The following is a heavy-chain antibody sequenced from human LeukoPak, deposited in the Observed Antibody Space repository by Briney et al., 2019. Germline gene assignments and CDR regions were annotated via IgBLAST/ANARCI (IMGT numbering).Heavy chain of an antibody. D-gene: IGHD5-12*01. CDR2: FNSRGST. J-gene: IGHJ4*02. Sequence: GGSLRLSCAASGFTFGRYAMSWVRQAPGKGLEWVSAFNSRGSTYYADSVKGRFTISRDNSKNTVYLQMNSLRAEDTAVYYCAKAWGYSGHDVDYWGQGTLVTVSS. CDR1: GFTFGRYA. CDR3: AKAWGYSGHDVDY. V-gene: IGHV3-23*01.